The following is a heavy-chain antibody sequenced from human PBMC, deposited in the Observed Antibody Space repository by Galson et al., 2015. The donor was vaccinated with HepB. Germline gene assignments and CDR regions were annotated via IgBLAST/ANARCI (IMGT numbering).Heavy chain of an antibody. V-gene: IGHV3-48*02. Sequence: SLRLSCAGSGFTFITYNMNWVRQAPGKGLEWVSYISSRTIYYADSVKGRFTISRDNAKNSLFLQMNSLRDEDTAVYYCASGIRGVTEHSWGQGTLVTVSS. J-gene: IGHJ4*02. CDR3: ASGIRGVTEHS. CDR1: GFTFITYN. CDR2: ISSRTI. D-gene: IGHD3-10*01.